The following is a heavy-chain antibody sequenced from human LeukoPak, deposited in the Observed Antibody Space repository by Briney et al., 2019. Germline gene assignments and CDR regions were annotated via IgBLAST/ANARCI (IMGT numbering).Heavy chain of an antibody. J-gene: IGHJ4*02. CDR1: GFTFSSYG. CDR2: IRYDGSNK. D-gene: IGHD6-19*01. CDR3: AKGPLYSSGWYTDY. Sequence: PGGSLRLSCAASGFTFSSYGMHWVRQAPGKGLEWVAFIRYDGSNKYYADSVKGRFTISRGNSKNTLYLQMNSLRAEDTAVYYCAKGPLYSSGWYTDYWGQGTLVTVSS. V-gene: IGHV3-30*02.